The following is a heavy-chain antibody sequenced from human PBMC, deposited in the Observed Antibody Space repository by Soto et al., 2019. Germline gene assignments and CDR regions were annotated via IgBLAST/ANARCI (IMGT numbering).Heavy chain of an antibody. CDR1: GFSFSDNY. J-gene: IGHJ4*02. CDR3: ASDDGADYHAY. Sequence: GVSLRRSCVGSGFSFSDNYMSWTRQAPGKGLEWLAYISGSGTTIYYADSVRGRFTISRDNAENSLFLQMNGLRAEDTAVYYCASDDGADYHAYWGQGIPVTVSS. D-gene: IGHD4-17*01. CDR2: ISGSGTTI. V-gene: IGHV3-11*01.